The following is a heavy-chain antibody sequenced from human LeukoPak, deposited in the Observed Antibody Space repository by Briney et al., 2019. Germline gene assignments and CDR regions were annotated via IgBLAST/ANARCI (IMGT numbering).Heavy chain of an antibody. CDR3: ARGPHYYDSSGYPDSDY. Sequence: ASVKVSCKASGYSFTSYAVNWVRQAPGQGLEWMGWINTNTGNPTYAQGFTGRFVFSLDTSVSTAYLQISSLKAEDTAVYYCARGPHYYDSSGYPDSDYWGQGTLVTVSS. D-gene: IGHD3-22*01. J-gene: IGHJ4*02. V-gene: IGHV7-4-1*02. CDR1: GYSFTSYA. CDR2: INTNTGNP.